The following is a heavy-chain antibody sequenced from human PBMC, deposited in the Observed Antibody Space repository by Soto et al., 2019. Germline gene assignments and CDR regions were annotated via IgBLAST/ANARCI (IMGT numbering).Heavy chain of an antibody. J-gene: IGHJ6*03. CDR3: AKGALGYSSGWDYYYYMDV. CDR2: ISGSGGNT. D-gene: IGHD6-19*01. V-gene: IGHV3-23*01. Sequence: EVQVLESGGGLVQPGGSLRLSCAASGFTFNNYVMYWVRQAPGKGLEWVSGISGSGGNTYYADSVKGRLTISRDNSKNTLYLQMNSLRAEDTAVYYCAKGALGYSSGWDYYYYMDVWGKGTTVTVSS. CDR1: GFTFNNYV.